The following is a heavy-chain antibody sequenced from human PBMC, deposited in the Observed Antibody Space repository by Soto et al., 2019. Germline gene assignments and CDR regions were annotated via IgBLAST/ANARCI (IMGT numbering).Heavy chain of an antibody. Sequence: DVQLLESGGGLVQPGGSLRLSCEASGFTYESYAMSWVRQAPGKGLEWVSGINSGGTVAHYADSVKGRFAISRDNSKNTLSLEMNSLRADDTCLYYCAISTGGFGGLFVVPSDFWGQGTPVTVSS. J-gene: IGHJ4*02. CDR1: GFTYESYA. CDR2: INSGGTVA. V-gene: IGHV3-23*01. CDR3: AISTGGFGGLFVVPSDF. D-gene: IGHD3-16*02.